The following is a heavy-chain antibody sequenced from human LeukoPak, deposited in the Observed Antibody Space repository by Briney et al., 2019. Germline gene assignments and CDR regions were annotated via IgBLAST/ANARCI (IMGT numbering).Heavy chain of an antibody. CDR2: IYSGGST. V-gene: IGHV3-53*05. D-gene: IGHD6-13*01. J-gene: IGHJ3*02. Sequence: GGSLRLSCAASGFTVSSNYMSWVRQAPGKGLEWVSVIYSGGSTYYTDSVKGRFTISRDNSKNTLYLQMNSLRVEDTAVYYCAKVLGRYSSSWTAFDIWGQGTMVTVSS. CDR1: GFTVSSNY. CDR3: AKVLGRYSSSWTAFDI.